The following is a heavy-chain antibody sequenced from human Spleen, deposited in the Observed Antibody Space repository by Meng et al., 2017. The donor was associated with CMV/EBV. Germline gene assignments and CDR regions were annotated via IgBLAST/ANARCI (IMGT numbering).Heavy chain of an antibody. J-gene: IGHJ3*02. CDR2: ISAYNGNT. Sequence: ASVKVSCKASGYTFTAYGFSWVRQAPGQGLEWMGWISAYNGNTNYAQKFQGRVTMITATSTSTAYMELRSLRSDDTAVYYCARDSASGYRYSSSWYWDAFDIWGQGTMVTVSS. CDR3: ARDSASGYRYSSSWYWDAFDI. D-gene: IGHD6-13*01. V-gene: IGHV1-18*01. CDR1: GYTFTAYG.